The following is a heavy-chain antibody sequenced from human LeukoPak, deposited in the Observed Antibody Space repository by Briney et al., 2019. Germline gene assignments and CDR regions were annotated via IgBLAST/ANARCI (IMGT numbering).Heavy chain of an antibody. D-gene: IGHD2-8*02. CDR3: TRDTGGSLDY. CDR1: GFIFANSW. V-gene: IGHV3-7*01. CDR2: IKQDGSTK. J-gene: IGHJ4*02. Sequence: PGGSLRLSCAASGFIFANSWMAWVRQAPGKGLEWVANIKQDGSTKHYADSLKGRFTISRDNPKNSLYLQMNNLRADDTAVYYCTRDTGGSLDYWGQGILVTVAS.